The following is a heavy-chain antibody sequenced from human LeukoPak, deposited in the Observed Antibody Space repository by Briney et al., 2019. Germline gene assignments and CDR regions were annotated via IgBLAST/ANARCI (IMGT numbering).Heavy chain of an antibody. CDR3: ARGGPAMIVVVPADY. CDR2: ISAYNGNT. V-gene: IGHV1-18*01. J-gene: IGHJ4*02. Sequence: ASVKASCKASGYTFTSYGISWVRQAPGQGLEWMGWISAYNGNTNYAQKLQGRVTMTTDTSTSTAYMELRSLRSDDTAVYYCARGGPAMIVVVPADYWGQGTLVTVSS. D-gene: IGHD3-22*01. CDR1: GYTFTSYG.